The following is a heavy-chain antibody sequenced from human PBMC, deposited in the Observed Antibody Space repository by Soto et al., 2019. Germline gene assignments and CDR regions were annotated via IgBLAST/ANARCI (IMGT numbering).Heavy chain of an antibody. V-gene: IGHV3-21*01. J-gene: IGHJ4*02. Sequence: EVQLVESGGGLVKPGGSLRLSCAASGFTFSSYSMNWVRQAPGKGLEWVSSISSSSSYIYYADSVKGRFTISRDNAKNSLYLQMNSLRAEDTAVYYCAREYSSGWSYFDYWGQGTLVTVSS. CDR3: AREYSSGWSYFDY. CDR1: GFTFSSYS. D-gene: IGHD6-19*01. CDR2: ISSSSSYI.